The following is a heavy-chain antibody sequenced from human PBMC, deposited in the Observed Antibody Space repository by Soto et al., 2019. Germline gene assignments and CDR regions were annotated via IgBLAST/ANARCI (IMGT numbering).Heavy chain of an antibody. D-gene: IGHD3-10*01. CDR1: GYTFTSYY. CDR2: INPSGGST. V-gene: IGHV1-46*01. Sequence: VKVSCKASGYTFTSYYMHWVRQAPGQGLEWMGIINPSGGSTSYAQKFQGRVTMTRDTSTSTVYMELSSLRSEDTAVYYCATPFYYGSGSYSGPAYYYGMDVWGQGTTVTVSS. J-gene: IGHJ6*02. CDR3: ATPFYYGSGSYSGPAYYYGMDV.